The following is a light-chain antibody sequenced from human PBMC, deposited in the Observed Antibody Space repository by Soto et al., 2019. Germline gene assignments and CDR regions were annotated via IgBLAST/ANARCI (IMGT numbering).Light chain of an antibody. J-gene: IGKJ1*01. Sequence: EIVLTQSPATLSLSPGERATLSCRASQSVSSYLAWYQQKPGQAPRLLIYDASNRATGIPARFSGSGSGTDFTLTISSLELEDLAVYYCQQRTNWPRTFGQGPKVAIK. CDR1: QSVSSY. V-gene: IGKV3-11*01. CDR2: DAS. CDR3: QQRTNWPRT.